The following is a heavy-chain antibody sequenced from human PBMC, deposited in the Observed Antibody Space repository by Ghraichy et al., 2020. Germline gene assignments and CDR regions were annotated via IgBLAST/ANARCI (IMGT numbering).Heavy chain of an antibody. D-gene: IGHD4-23*01. CDR2: TSATEPNL. J-gene: IGHJ3*01. Sequence: GSLRLSCAGAGFTFSDYPMSWVRQAPGKGLEWVSGTSATEPNLYYGDSVKGRFTISRDNARSILDLQMNNLRVEDTAIYFCAKGASYGGGYADAFDAWGQGTVVTVSS. CDR3: AKGASYGGGYADAFDA. CDR1: GFTFSDYP. V-gene: IGHV3-23*01.